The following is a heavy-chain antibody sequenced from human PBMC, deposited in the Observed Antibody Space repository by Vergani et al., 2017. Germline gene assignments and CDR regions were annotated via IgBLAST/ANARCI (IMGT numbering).Heavy chain of an antibody. CDR1: GFTFGNYA. V-gene: IGHV3-9*01. CDR3: TKGSVYYHDSAGHGYDPYTGFDL. CDR2: ISWNSAVA. J-gene: IGHJ3*01. D-gene: IGHD5-12*01. Sequence: EVQLVESGGGLVQPGRSLRLSCVGSGFTFGNYAMHWVRQAPGKGLEWVSGISWNSAVADSADSVKGRFTISRDNAKNSLFLEMNSLRFEDTAVYFCTKGSVYYHDSAGHGYDPYTGFDLWGQGTLVTVSS.